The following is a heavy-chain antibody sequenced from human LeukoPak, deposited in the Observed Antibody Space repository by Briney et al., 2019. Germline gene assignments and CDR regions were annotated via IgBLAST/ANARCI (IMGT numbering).Heavy chain of an antibody. CDR3: AKVIRSGTYLFDY. D-gene: IGHD3-10*01. V-gene: IGHV3-30*18. CDR2: ISYDGSYN. CDR1: GFTFSDYG. Sequence: GRSLRLSCAASGFTFSDYGMHWVRQAPGKGLEWVAFISYDGSYNYYADSVKDRFTISRDNPKNTLYLQMNSLRAEDTAVYYCAKVIRSGTYLFDYWGQGTLVTVSP. J-gene: IGHJ4*02.